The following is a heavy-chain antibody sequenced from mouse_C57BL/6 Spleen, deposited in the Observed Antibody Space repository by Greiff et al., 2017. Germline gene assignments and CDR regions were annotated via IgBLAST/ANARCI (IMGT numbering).Heavy chain of an antibody. Sequence: EESGPGLVKPSQSLSLTCSVTGYSITSGYYWNWIRQFPGNKLEWMGYISYDGSNNYNPSLKNLISITRDTSKNQFFLKLNSVTTEDTATYYCARLYYAMDYWGQGTSVTVSS. CDR3: ARLYYAMDY. CDR1: GYSITSGYY. J-gene: IGHJ4*01. V-gene: IGHV3-6*01. CDR2: ISYDGSN.